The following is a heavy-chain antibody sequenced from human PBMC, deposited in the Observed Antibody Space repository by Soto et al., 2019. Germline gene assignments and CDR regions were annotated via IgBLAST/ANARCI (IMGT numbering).Heavy chain of an antibody. Sequence: EVHLVQYGAVVRKPGESLRISCQASGYNFATYWIALVRQMPGTALEYMGIIYPGNSYARYSPSFQGQVTFSADKSISTAYLHWSSLKASDTAMYYCARHGLYGASASNYFDPWGQGHLVTVS. D-gene: IGHD3-3*01. CDR3: ARHGLYGASASNYFDP. CDR1: GYNFATYW. J-gene: IGHJ5*02. V-gene: IGHV5-51*01. CDR2: IYPGNSYA.